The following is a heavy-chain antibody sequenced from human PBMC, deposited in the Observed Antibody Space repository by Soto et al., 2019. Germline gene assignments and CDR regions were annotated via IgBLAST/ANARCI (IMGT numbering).Heavy chain of an antibody. Sequence: QVQLQESGPGLVKPSETLSLTCTVSGGSISGYYWGWIRQPPGKGLAWIGYIYYSGNTHYNPSLESRVTLSVDTSKNQFSLTLTAVTAADMAVYYGARERRVVTEGFDFWGQGSLVTVSS. CDR2: IYYSGNT. J-gene: IGHJ4*02. V-gene: IGHV4-59*01. CDR1: GGSISGYY. CDR3: ARERRVVTEGFDF. D-gene: IGHD2-21*02.